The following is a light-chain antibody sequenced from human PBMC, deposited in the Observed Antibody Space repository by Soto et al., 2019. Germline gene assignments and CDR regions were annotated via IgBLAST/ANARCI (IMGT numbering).Light chain of an antibody. Sequence: AIRMTQSPSSLSASTGDRVTITCRASQGISSYLAWYQQKPGKAPKLLIYAASTLQSVVPSRFSGSGSWTDFTLTISCLQSEDFATYYCQQYYSYPGTFGPGTKVDIK. CDR1: QGISSY. CDR3: QQYYSYPGT. V-gene: IGKV1-8*01. CDR2: AAS. J-gene: IGKJ3*01.